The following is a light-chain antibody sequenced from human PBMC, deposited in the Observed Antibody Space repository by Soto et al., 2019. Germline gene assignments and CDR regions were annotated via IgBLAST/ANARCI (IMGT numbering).Light chain of an antibody. Sequence: DIQMTQSPSSLSASVGDRITITCRASQSISTYLNWYQQRPGRAPNLLIYEASSLQTGVPSRFSGSGSGTDFTLTIRSLQPEDFATYYCQQGYDPPFTVGPGTKVDIK. CDR3: QQGYDPPFT. CDR1: QSISTY. J-gene: IGKJ3*01. V-gene: IGKV1-39*01. CDR2: EAS.